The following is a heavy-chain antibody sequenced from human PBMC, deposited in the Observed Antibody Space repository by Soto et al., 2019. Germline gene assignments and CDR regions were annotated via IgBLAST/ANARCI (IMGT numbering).Heavy chain of an antibody. CDR3: AKSGSVWPPLDY. Sequence: ESGGGVVQPGRSLRLSCAASGFTFSNYGMHWVRQAPGKGLEWVAVISYDGSNKYYADSVKGRFTISRDNSKNTLYLQMNSLRAEDTAVYYCAKSGSVWPPLDYWGQGTLVTVSS. V-gene: IGHV3-30*18. D-gene: IGHD3-10*01. J-gene: IGHJ4*02. CDR1: GFTFSNYG. CDR2: ISYDGSNK.